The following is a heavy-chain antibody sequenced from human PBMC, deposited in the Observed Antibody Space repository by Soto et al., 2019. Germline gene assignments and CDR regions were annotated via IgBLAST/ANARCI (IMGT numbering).Heavy chain of an antibody. Sequence: ALVKVSCKASGGTFSSYAISWVRQAPGQGLEWMGGIIPSFGTANYAQKFQGRVTITADESTSTAYMELSSLRSEDTAVYYCARGAGTYYYYGMDVWGQGTTVTVSS. D-gene: IGHD6-19*01. CDR3: ARGAGTYYYYGMDV. CDR1: GGTFSSYA. J-gene: IGHJ6*02. V-gene: IGHV1-69*13. CDR2: IIPSFGTA.